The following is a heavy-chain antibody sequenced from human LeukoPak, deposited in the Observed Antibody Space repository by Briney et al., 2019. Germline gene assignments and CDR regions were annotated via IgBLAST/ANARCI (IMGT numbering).Heavy chain of an antibody. CDR1: GYILTNYY. CDR3: TRADFGGKSDYYFYGLDV. D-gene: IGHD4-23*01. Sequence: ASVKVSCKAAGYILTNYYLHWVRQAPGQGLEWMGIINPGGGSTSYAQKFQGRVTMTRDTSTSTVYMELSSLRSEDTAVYYCTRADFGGKSDYYFYGLDVWGQGTTVTVSS. V-gene: IGHV1-46*01. CDR2: INPGGGST. J-gene: IGHJ6*02.